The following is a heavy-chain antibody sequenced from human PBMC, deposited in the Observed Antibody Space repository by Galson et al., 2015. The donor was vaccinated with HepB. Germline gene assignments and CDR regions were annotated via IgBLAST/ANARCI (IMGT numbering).Heavy chain of an antibody. CDR3: AREYYYDSSGSHDAFDI. D-gene: IGHD3-22*01. V-gene: IGHV3-33*01. CDR2: IWYDGSNK. J-gene: IGHJ3*02. Sequence: SLRLSCAASGFTFSSYGMHWVRQAPGKGLEWVAVIWYDGSNKYYADSVKGRFTISRDNSKNTLYLQMNSLRAEDTAVYYCAREYYYDSSGSHDAFDIWGQGTMVTVSS. CDR1: GFTFSSYG.